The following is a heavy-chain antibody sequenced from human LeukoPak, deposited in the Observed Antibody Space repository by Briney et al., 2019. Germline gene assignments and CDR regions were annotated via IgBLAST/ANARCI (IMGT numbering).Heavy chain of an antibody. CDR3: TRVGSSWYNLYYYYYGMDV. V-gene: IGHV3-49*04. Sequence: GRSLRLSCTASGFTFGDYAMSWVRQAPGKGLEWLGLIRSKAYGGTTEYAASVKGRFTISRDDSKSIAYLQMNSLKTEDTAVYYCTRVGSSWYNLYYYYYGMDVWGKGTTVTVSS. CDR1: GFTFGDYA. CDR2: IRSKAYGGTT. D-gene: IGHD6-13*01. J-gene: IGHJ6*04.